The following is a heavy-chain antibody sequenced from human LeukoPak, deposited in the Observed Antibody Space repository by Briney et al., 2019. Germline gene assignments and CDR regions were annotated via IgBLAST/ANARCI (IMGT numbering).Heavy chain of an antibody. CDR2: IYSGGST. CDR3: ARDYYDSSGIDAFDI. J-gene: IGHJ3*02. Sequence: GGSLRLSCAASEFSVGSNYMTWVRQAPGKGVEWVSLIYSGGSTYYADSVKGRFTISRDNSKNTLYLQMNSLIAEDTAVYYCARDYYDSSGIDAFDIWGQGTMVTVSS. CDR1: EFSVGSNY. V-gene: IGHV3-66*01. D-gene: IGHD3-22*01.